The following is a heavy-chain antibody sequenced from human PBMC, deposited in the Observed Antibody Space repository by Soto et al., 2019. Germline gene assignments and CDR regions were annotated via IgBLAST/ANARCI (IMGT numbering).Heavy chain of an antibody. CDR3: ARRYSGYDFDY. CDR2: INHRGST. D-gene: IGHD5-12*01. CDR1: GGSFSGYY. J-gene: IGHJ4*02. V-gene: IGHV4-34*01. Sequence: QVQLQQWGTGLLKPSETLSLTCAVYGGSFSGYYWSWIRQPPGKGLEWIGEINHRGSTNYNPSLKSRVTISVDTSKNQFSLKLRSVTAADTAVYYCARRYSGYDFDYWGQGTLVTVSS.